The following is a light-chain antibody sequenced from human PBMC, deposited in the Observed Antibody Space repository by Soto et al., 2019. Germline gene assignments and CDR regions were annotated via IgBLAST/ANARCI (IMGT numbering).Light chain of an antibody. CDR1: QSVRTY. CDR3: QQRNTWPPIT. V-gene: IGKV3-11*01. J-gene: IGKJ5*01. Sequence: EIVLTQSPVTLSLSPGERSTLSCMCSQSVRTYLAWYQVKPGQAPRLLIYDASRRASGVPARSSGSGSGTDFTLTISSLEPEDFALYYCQQRNTWPPITFGQGTRLEIK. CDR2: DAS.